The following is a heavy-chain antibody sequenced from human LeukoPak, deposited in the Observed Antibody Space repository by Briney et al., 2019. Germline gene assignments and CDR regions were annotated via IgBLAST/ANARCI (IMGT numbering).Heavy chain of an antibody. CDR3: ARVRYSSTWFDP. V-gene: IGHV1-2*02. D-gene: IGHD6-13*01. CDR2: INPNSGGT. Sequence: ASVKVSCKASGYTFTGYYMHWVRQAPGQGLEWMGWINPNSGGTNYAQKFQGRVTMTRDTSISTAYMELSRLRSDDTAVYYCARVRYSSTWFDPWVQGTLVTVSS. J-gene: IGHJ5*02. CDR1: GYTFTGYY.